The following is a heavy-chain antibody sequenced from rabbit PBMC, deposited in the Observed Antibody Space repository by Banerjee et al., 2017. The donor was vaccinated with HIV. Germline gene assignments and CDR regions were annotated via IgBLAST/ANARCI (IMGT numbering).Heavy chain of an antibody. D-gene: IGHD4-1*01. CDR3: AGGDGSSGWGFGL. V-gene: IGHV1S40*01. Sequence: QQLVESGGGLVKPGASLTLTCKASGFSFSSGYDMCWVRQAPGKGLEWIACIYTGDGGAYYASWAKGRFTISKTSSTTVTLQMTSLTAADTATYFCAGGDGSSGWGFGLWGQGTLVTVS. J-gene: IGHJ3*01. CDR1: GFSFSSGYD. CDR2: IYTGDGGA.